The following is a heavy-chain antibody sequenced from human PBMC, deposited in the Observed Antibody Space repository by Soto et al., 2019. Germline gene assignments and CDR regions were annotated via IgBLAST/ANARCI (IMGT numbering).Heavy chain of an antibody. D-gene: IGHD4-17*01. CDR1: GLTFSSYS. J-gene: IGHJ4*02. CDR2: IKSKTDGGTT. Sequence: PGGSLRLSCEVSGLTFSSYSMHWVRQAPGKGLEWVGRIKSKTDGGTTDYAATVKGRFTISRDDSKNTLYLQMNSLKTEDTAVYYCTTHHVDHDYGDTIDYWGQGTLVTGSS. V-gene: IGHV3-15*01. CDR3: TTHHVDHDYGDTIDY.